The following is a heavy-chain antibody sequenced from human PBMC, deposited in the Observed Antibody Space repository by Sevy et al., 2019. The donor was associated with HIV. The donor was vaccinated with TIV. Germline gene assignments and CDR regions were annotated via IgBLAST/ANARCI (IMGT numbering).Heavy chain of an antibody. Sequence: GGSLRLSCAASGFTFSNAWMSWVRQAPGKGLEWVGRIKSKTDGGTIDYADPVKGRFTISRDDSKNTVYLKMNSLKSEDTAVYYCSTDPIIVLLVTDGMDVWGQGTTVTVSS. J-gene: IGHJ6*02. D-gene: IGHD2-8*02. CDR2: IKSKTDGGTI. CDR1: GFTFSNAW. V-gene: IGHV3-15*01. CDR3: STDPIIVLLVTDGMDV.